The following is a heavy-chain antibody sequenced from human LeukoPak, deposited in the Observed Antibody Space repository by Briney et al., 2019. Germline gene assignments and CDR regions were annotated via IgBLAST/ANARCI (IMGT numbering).Heavy chain of an antibody. J-gene: IGHJ4*02. CDR2: IKQDGSEK. D-gene: IGHD1-1*01. V-gene: IGHV3-7*03. CDR1: GFTFSSYW. CDR3: AKDFVSTGNFRGGAH. Sequence: RGGSLRLSCAASGFTFSSYWMSWVRQAPGKGLEWVANIKQDGSEKYYVDSVKGRFTISRDNAKNSLYLQMNSLRAEDTALYYCAKDFVSTGNFRGGAHWGQGTLVTVSS.